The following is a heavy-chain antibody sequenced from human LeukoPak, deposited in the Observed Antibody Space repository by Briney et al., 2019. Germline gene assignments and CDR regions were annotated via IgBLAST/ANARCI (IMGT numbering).Heavy chain of an antibody. J-gene: IGHJ4*02. CDR1: GYTFVTYG. CDR3: ARASFDH. CDR2: ISTYNGNT. V-gene: IGHV1-18*01. Sequence: ASVKVSCKASGYTFVTYGVNWVRQAPGQGPKWIGWISTYNGNTKYALKFQDRVTLTRDTSTTTAYMELKSLTSDDRAVYYCARASFDHWGQGTLVIVSS.